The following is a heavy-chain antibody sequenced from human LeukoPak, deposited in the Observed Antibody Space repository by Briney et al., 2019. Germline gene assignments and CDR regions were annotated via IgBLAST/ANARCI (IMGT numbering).Heavy chain of an antibody. D-gene: IGHD2-15*01. Sequence: GGSLRLSCAASGFTFSNYAMTWVRQAPGKGLEWVSTITGGSGRTYYTDSVKGRFTISRDNAKNTLHLQMNSLRAEDTAMYYCASQIVVVVAATGTTRSNDYWGQGTLVTVSS. CDR3: ASQIVVVVAATGTTRSNDY. CDR1: GFTFSNYA. V-gene: IGHV3-23*01. J-gene: IGHJ4*02. CDR2: ITGGSGRT.